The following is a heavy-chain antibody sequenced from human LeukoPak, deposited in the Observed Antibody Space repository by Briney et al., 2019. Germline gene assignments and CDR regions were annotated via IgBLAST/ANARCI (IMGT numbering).Heavy chain of an antibody. CDR2: IYYSGST. CDR3: ARGFASSSSAY. D-gene: IGHD6-13*01. CDR1: GGSISSGGYY. J-gene: IGHJ4*02. V-gene: IGHV4-31*03. Sequence: PSETLSLTCTVSGGSISSGGYYWSWIRQHPGKGLEWIGYIYYSGSTYYNPSLKSRVTISVDTSKNQFSLKLSSVTAADAAVYYCARGFASSSSAYWGQGTLVTVSS.